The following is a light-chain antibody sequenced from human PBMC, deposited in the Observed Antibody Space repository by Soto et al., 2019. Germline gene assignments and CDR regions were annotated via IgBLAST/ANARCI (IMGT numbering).Light chain of an antibody. Sequence: IVITQSPATLSVSPGERATLSCRASQSVGSNLAWYQQKPGQAPRLLIYGASTRATDIPARFSGSGSGTEFALTINSLQSEDFAVYFCQQFNVWHRTFGQGTKVDIK. CDR3: QQFNVWHRT. J-gene: IGKJ1*01. CDR2: GAS. V-gene: IGKV3-15*01. CDR1: QSVGSN.